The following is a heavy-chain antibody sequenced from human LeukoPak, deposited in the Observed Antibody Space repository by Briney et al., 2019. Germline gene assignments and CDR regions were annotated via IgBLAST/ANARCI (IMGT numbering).Heavy chain of an antibody. J-gene: IGHJ4*02. CDR1: GFTFSTYG. D-gene: IGHD2-15*01. Sequence: GRSLRLSCEASGFTFSTYGMHWVRQAPGKGLGWVAVIWYDGSNKNYADSVKGRFTISRDNSKNTLYLQMNSLRAEDTAVYYCAKTVAADFDYWGQGTLVTVSS. CDR3: AKTVAADFDY. V-gene: IGHV3-33*06. CDR2: IWYDGSNK.